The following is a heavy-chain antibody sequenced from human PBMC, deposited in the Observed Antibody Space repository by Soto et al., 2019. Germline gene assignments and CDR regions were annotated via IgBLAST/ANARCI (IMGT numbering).Heavy chain of an antibody. D-gene: IGHD3-10*01. CDR1: GDSISNGYYT. CDR2: IYNSVNT. Sequence: QVQLQESGPGLVEPSQTLSLTCTVSGDSISNGYYTWSWIRQPPGKDLEWIGHIYNSVNTYSNPSLKSRVTISADTSTNQFSLKLSSVTAADTAVYYCASGPSGDKVDYWGQGSLVTVSS. J-gene: IGHJ4*02. CDR3: ASGPSGDKVDY. V-gene: IGHV4-30-4*01.